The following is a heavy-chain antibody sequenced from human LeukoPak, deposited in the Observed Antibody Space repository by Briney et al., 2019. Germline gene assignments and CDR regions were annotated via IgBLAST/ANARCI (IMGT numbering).Heavy chain of an antibody. V-gene: IGHV1-46*01. J-gene: IGHJ5*02. Sequence: GASVKVSRKASGYTFTSYYMHWVRQAPGQGLEWMGIINPSGGSTSYAQKFQGRVTMTRDMSTSTDYMELSSLRSGDTAVYYCARDNSVEDTAWWFDPWGQGTLVTVSS. CDR3: ARDNSVEDTAWWFDP. D-gene: IGHD4-23*01. CDR1: GYTFTSYY. CDR2: INPSGGST.